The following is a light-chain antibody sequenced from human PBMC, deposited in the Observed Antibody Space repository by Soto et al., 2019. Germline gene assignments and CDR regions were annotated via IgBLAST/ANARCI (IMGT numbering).Light chain of an antibody. CDR1: QSIRHY. Sequence: DIQMTQSPPTLSASVGDRVTITCRASQSIRHYLAWYQQMPGKAPKLLIYGASTLQSGVPSRLSGSGSVTEFTLTIGSLQPDDFGTYFCQHHNSYSQTFGQGTKVDIK. CDR2: GAS. J-gene: IGKJ1*01. CDR3: QHHNSYSQT. V-gene: IGKV1-5*01.